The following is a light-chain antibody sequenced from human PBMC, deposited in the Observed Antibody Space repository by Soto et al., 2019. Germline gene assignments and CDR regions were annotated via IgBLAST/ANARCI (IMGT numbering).Light chain of an antibody. CDR2: QVT. Sequence: QSALTQPPSASGSPGQSVTISCTGTSSDIGAYNYVSWYRQYPDKAPKLLVYQVTKRPSGVPDRFSGSKSGNTAALTVSRLQAEDEAVYYCSSYAGSLVVFGGGTKLTVL. CDR3: SSYAGSLVV. CDR1: SSDIGAYNY. V-gene: IGLV2-8*01. J-gene: IGLJ2*01.